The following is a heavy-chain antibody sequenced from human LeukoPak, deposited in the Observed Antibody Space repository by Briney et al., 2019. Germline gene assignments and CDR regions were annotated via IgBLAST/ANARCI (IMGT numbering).Heavy chain of an antibody. D-gene: IGHD1-26*01. V-gene: IGHV1-2*06. CDR3: ARDNRGSLDY. J-gene: IGHJ4*02. CDR1: GYTFTDPAYH. Sequence: GASVKVSCKTSGYTFTDPAYHLHWVRQAPGQGLEWMGRIDPSSGSTTYAQDLQGRVAMTWATSISTAYMDLTRLGSDDTAVYYCARDNRGSLDYWGQGTQVTVSS. CDR2: IDPSSGST.